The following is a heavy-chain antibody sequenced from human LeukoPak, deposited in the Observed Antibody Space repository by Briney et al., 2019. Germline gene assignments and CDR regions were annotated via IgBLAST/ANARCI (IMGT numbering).Heavy chain of an antibody. CDR1: GYTFTSYG. D-gene: IGHD4-23*01. J-gene: IGHJ4*02. CDR3: ARALDYGGRAYFDY. V-gene: IGHV1-18*01. CDR2: ISAYNGNT. Sequence: ASVKVSCKASGYTFTSYGISWVRQPPGQGLEWMGWISAYNGNTNYAQKLQSRVTMTTDTSTSKAYMELRSLRSDDAAVYYCARALDYGGRAYFDYWGQGTLVTVSS.